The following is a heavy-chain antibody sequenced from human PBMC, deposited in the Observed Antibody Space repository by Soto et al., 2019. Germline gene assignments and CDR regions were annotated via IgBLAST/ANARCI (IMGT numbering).Heavy chain of an antibody. CDR2: ISGGGGTT. D-gene: IGHD2-2*01. V-gene: IGHV3-23*01. CDR3: AKGESTSSEPYYGMDV. Sequence: GGSLRLSCAASEFTFSSYAMNWVRQAPGKGLEWVSVISGGGGTTYYADSVKGRFRISRDNSKNTLYLQMNSLRVEDTAVYYCAKGESTSSEPYYGMDVWGQGTTVTVSS. J-gene: IGHJ6*02. CDR1: EFTFSSYA.